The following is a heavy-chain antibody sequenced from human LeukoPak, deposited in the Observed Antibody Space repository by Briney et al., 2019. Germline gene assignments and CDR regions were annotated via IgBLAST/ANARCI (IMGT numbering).Heavy chain of an antibody. D-gene: IGHD6-6*01. V-gene: IGHV3-23*01. CDR2: ISGSGGST. CDR1: GFTFSSYA. CDR3: AKDRRAARGVGAFDI. Sequence: PGGSLRLSGAASGFTFSSYAMSWVRQAPGKGLEWVSAISGSGGSTYYADSVKGRFTISRDNSKNTLYLQMNSLRAEDTAVYYCAKDRRAARGVGAFDIWGQGTMVTVSS. J-gene: IGHJ3*02.